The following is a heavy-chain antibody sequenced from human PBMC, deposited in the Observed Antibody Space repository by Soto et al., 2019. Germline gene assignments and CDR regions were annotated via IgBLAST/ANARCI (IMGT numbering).Heavy chain of an antibody. V-gene: IGHV1-3*01. CDR1: GYTFTSYA. J-gene: IGHJ4*02. CDR3: AKEGRNIKFLDD. CDR2: INAGNGNT. Sequence: ASVKVSCKASGYTFTSYAMHWVRQAPGQRLEWMGWINAGNGNTKYSQKFQGRVTITRDTSASTAYMELSSLRSEDTAVYYCAKEGRNIKFLDDWGRGTLVTVSS.